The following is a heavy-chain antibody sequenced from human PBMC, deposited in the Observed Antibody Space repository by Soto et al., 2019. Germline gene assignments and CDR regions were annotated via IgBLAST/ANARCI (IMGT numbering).Heavy chain of an antibody. Sequence: EVQLVESGGGLVQPGGSLRLSCAASGFIFSNSWMHWVRQAPGKGLVWVSRINSDGSSTDYADSVKGRFTISRDNAKNTLYLQMNSLRAEDTALYYCVRDWSGPGNSAYYYYNMDGWGKGNTVTVSS. CDR3: VRDWSGPGNSAYYYYNMDG. J-gene: IGHJ6*03. CDR2: INSDGSST. CDR1: GFIFSNSW. D-gene: IGHD3-3*01. V-gene: IGHV3-74*01.